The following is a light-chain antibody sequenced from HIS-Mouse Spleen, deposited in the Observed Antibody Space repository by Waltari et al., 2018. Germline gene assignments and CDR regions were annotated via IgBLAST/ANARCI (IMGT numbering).Light chain of an antibody. Sequence: ELVLTQSPGTLSLSPGERATLSCRASQSVSSSYLAWYQQKPGQAPRLLIYGASGRATGIPDRFSGSGSGTDFTLTISRLETEDFAVYYCQQYGSSPPYTFGQGTKLEIK. V-gene: IGKV3-20*01. J-gene: IGKJ2*01. CDR3: QQYGSSPPYT. CDR2: GAS. CDR1: QSVSSSY.